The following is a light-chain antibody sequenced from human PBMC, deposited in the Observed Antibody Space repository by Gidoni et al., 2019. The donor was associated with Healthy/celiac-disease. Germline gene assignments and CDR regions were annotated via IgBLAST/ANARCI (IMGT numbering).Light chain of an antibody. V-gene: IGLV3-1*01. CDR2: QDS. CDR1: KLGDKY. J-gene: IGLJ2*01. Sequence: SYELTQPPSVSVSPGQTASITCPGDKLGDKYACWYQQKPGQSPVLVIYQDSKRPSGIPERFSGSNSGNTATLTISGTQAMDVSDYYCQAWDSSTVVFGGGTKLTVL. CDR3: QAWDSSTVV.